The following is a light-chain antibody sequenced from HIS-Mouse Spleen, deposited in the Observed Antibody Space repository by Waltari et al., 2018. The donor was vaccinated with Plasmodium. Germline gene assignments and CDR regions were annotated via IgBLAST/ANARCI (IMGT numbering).Light chain of an antibody. CDR2: DKH. CDR1: SSNIGNNY. J-gene: IGLJ2*01. V-gene: IGLV1-51*01. Sequence: QSVLTQPPSVSAAPGQKVTISCSGSSSNIGNNYVSWYQQLPGTAPKLLIYDKHKPPSGIPDRFSGSKSGTSATLGITGLQTGDEADYYCGTWDSSLSAGVVFGGGTKLTVL. CDR3: GTWDSSLSAGVV.